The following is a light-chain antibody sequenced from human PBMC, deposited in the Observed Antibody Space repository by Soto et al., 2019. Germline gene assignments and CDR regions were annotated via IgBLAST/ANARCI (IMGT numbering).Light chain of an antibody. CDR1: SSNIGNNY. J-gene: IGLJ3*02. CDR2: DNN. V-gene: IGLV1-51*01. Sequence: QSVLTQPPSVSAAPGQKVTISCSGSSSNIGNNYVSWYQQLPGTAPKLLIYDNNKRPSGIPDRFSGSKSGTSASLAISGVRSEDEAFYYCATWSDSLKGWVFGGGTKLTVL. CDR3: ATWSDSLKGWV.